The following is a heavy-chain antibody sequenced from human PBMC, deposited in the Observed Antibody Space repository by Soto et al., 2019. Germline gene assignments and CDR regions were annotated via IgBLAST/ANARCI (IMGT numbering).Heavy chain of an antibody. CDR1: GGSISSSGYY. CDR2: IYYSGST. J-gene: IGHJ5*02. CDR3: ARGKKVRGELRRNNWFDP. V-gene: IGHV4-39*07. Sequence: SETLSVTCTVSGGSISSSGYYWGWIRQPPGKGLEWIGSIYYSGSTYYNPSLKSRVTISVDTSKNQSSLKLSSVTAADTAVYYCARGKKVRGELRRNNWFDPWGQGTLVTVSS. D-gene: IGHD1-7*01.